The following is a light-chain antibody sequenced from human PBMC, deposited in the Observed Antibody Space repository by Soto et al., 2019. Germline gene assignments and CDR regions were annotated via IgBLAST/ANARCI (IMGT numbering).Light chain of an antibody. CDR1: SSDVGSYNL. CDR2: EGS. V-gene: IGLV2-23*01. J-gene: IGLJ2*01. Sequence: QSALTQPASVSGSPGQSITISCTGTSSDVGSYNLVSWYQQHPGKAPKLMIYEGSKRPSGVSNRFSDSKSGNTASLTISGLQAEDEADYYCCSYAGVVFGGGTKLTVL. CDR3: CSYAGVV.